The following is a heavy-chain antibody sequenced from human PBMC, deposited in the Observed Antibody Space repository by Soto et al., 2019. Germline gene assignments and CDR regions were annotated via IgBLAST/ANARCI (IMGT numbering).Heavy chain of an antibody. CDR3: ARGDRGGFDL. V-gene: IGHV3-74*01. J-gene: IGHJ3*01. CDR1: GFTFDYYW. D-gene: IGHD3-10*01. CDR2: VHSGGTTT. Sequence: EVQLVESGGGLVQPGESLRLSCAASGFTFDYYWMHWVRQAPGKGLVWVSRVHSGGTTTTYADSVKGRFTISRDNARQTVSLQTNSLRAEDRAIYNCARGDRGGFDLWGHGTMVTVSS.